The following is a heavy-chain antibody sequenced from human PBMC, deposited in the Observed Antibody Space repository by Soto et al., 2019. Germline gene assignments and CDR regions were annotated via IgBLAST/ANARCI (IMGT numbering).Heavy chain of an antibody. CDR3: ARHGNAAAAVPDY. Sequence: GEPMKVSCKGGEDRFTSYWPSWVRKMPGKGLEWMGRIDPSDSYTNYSPSFQGHVSISADKSISTAYLQWSSLKASDTAMYYCARHGNAAAAVPDYWGQGTLVTVSS. J-gene: IGHJ4*02. CDR2: IDPSDSYT. D-gene: IGHD6-13*01. V-gene: IGHV5-10-1*01. CDR1: EDRFTSYW.